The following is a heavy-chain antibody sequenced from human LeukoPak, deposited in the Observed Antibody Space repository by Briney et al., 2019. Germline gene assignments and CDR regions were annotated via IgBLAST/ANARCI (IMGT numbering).Heavy chain of an antibody. Sequence: SETLSLTCTVSGGSIRSSYYYWGWIRQPPGKGLEWIGSIYYSGSTYYNPSLKSRVTISVDTSKNQFSLKLSSVTAADTAVYYCARRRDSSGYYYVRGTPYFDYWGQGTLVTVSS. CDR1: GGSIRSSYYY. J-gene: IGHJ4*02. D-gene: IGHD3-22*01. CDR2: IYYSGST. CDR3: ARRRDSSGYYYVRGTPYFDY. V-gene: IGHV4-39*01.